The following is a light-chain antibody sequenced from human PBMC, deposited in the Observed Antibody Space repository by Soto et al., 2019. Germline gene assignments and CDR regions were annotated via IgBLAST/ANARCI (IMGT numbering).Light chain of an antibody. CDR3: QQLNSYPLT. V-gene: IGKV1-9*01. CDR1: QGISSY. Sequence: DIQLTQSPSFLSASVGDRITITCRASQGISSYLAWYQQKPGKGPKLLINAASTLQSVVPSRSSGSGSGTEFNLTISSLQSEDFATYYCQQLNSYPLTFGGGTKVEIK. CDR2: AAS. J-gene: IGKJ4*02.